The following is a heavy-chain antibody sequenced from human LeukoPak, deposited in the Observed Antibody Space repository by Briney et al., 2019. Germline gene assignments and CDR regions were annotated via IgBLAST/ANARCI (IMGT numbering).Heavy chain of an antibody. CDR2: ISGGGGTT. V-gene: IGHV3-23*01. CDR3: ARRMATATGAFDI. CDR1: GFTFSNFA. D-gene: IGHD2-21*02. J-gene: IGHJ3*02. Sequence: PAGSLRLSCAASGFTFSNFAMSWVRQAPGKRLEWVAAISGGGGTTYYAESVKGRFTISRDNSKNTLYVQINSLAAEDAAVFYCARRMATATGAFDIWGQGTMVTVSS.